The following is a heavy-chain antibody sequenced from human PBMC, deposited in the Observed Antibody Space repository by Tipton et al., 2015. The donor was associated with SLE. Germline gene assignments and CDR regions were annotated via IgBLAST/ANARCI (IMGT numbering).Heavy chain of an antibody. J-gene: IGHJ3*02. CDR1: GGSISSHY. Sequence: TLSLTCTVSGGSISSHYWSWIRQPPGKGMEWIGYIYYSGSTNYNPSLKSRVTLSVDTSKNQFSLKLSSVTAADTAVYYCAREVDYYDSSGYYYDAFDIWGQGTMVTVSS. CDR2: IYYSGST. D-gene: IGHD3-22*01. V-gene: IGHV4-59*11. CDR3: AREVDYYDSSGYYYDAFDI.